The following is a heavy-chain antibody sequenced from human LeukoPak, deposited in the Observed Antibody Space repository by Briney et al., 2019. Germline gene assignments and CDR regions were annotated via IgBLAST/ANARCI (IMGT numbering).Heavy chain of an antibody. CDR2: IYYSGST. J-gene: IGHJ6*03. CDR3: AREAGRGTDMDV. Sequence: SETLSLTCTDSGGSISSYYWSWIRQPPGKGLEWIGYIYYSGSTNYNPSLKSRVTISVDTSKNQFSLKLSSVTAADTAVYYCAREAGRGTDMDVWGKGTTVTVSS. V-gene: IGHV4-59*01. CDR1: GGSISSYY.